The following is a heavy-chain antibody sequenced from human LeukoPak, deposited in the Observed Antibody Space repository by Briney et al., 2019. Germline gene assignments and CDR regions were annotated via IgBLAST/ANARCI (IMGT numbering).Heavy chain of an antibody. CDR1: GFTFSSYE. D-gene: IGHD1-26*01. Sequence: GGSLRLSCAASGFTFSSYEMNWVRQAPGKGLEWVSYISSSGSTIYYADSVKGRFTISRDNAKNSLYLQMDSLRAEDTAVYYCAKVPNSGSYDYFDYWGQGALVTVSS. CDR3: AKVPNSGSYDYFDY. J-gene: IGHJ4*02. CDR2: ISSSGSTI. V-gene: IGHV3-48*03.